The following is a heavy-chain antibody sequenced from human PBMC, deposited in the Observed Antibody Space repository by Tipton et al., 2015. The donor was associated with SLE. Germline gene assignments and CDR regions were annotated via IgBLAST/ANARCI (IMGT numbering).Heavy chain of an antibody. CDR3: ARVPLVDDAFDI. CDR2: IYYSGST. CDR1: GGSISSSSYY. Sequence: TLSLTCTVSGGSISSSSYYWGWIRQSPGKGLEWIGSIYYSGSTRYNPSLKSRVTISVDTSKNQFSLKLSSVTAADSAVYYCARVPLVDDAFDIWGQGTMVTVSS. V-gene: IGHV4-39*07. J-gene: IGHJ3*02.